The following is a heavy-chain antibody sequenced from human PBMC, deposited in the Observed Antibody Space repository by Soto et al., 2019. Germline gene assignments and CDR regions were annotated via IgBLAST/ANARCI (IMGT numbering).Heavy chain of an antibody. J-gene: IGHJ4*02. D-gene: IGHD3-22*01. Sequence: SEKMSLSRTGSGGITSPGCYYGCWIRQDKGKGLQWIGYIYYSGSTHYNPSLKRRVTISVDTSKNQFSLELNSVTAAGTAVYYRATPVKPRRYFYYSSDHLYSFDYCPPGALV. V-gene: IGHV4-30-4*01. CDR3: ATPVKPRRYFYYSSDHLYSFDY. CDR1: GGITSPGCYY. CDR2: IYYSGST.